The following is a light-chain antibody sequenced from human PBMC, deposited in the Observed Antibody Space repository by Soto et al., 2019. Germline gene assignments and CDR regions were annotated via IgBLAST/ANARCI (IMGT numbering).Light chain of an antibody. CDR1: QSISGSY. V-gene: IGKV3-20*01. CDR2: GTY. Sequence: EIVLTQSPGTLSLSPGERVTLSCRASQSISGSYLAWYQHKPGQAPRLLISGTYTRATGIPDRFTGSGSGTDFSLTISRLEPEDFAVDYCQQYGDSLSITFGQGTRLEIK. J-gene: IGKJ5*01. CDR3: QQYGDSLSIT.